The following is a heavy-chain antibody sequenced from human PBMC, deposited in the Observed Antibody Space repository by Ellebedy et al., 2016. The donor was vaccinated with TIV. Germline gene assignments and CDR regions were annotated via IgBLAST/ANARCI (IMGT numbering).Heavy chain of an antibody. V-gene: IGHV3-48*02. CDR3: ARGDYDFWSGYNWFDP. CDR1: GFTFSNYS. Sequence: GESLKISCAASGFTFSNYSMNWVRQAPGKGLEWVSYISSSSSTIYYAASVKGRFTISRDNAKNSLYLLMNSLRDEDTAVYYCARGDYDFWSGYNWFDPWGQGTLVTVSS. D-gene: IGHD3-3*01. CDR2: ISSSSSTI. J-gene: IGHJ5*02.